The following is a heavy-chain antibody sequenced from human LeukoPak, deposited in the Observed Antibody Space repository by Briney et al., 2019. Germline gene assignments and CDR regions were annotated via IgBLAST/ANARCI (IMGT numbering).Heavy chain of an antibody. J-gene: IGHJ4*02. V-gene: IGHV3-53*05. CDR3: ARVYYSGSGSYGGFHY. CDR1: GFPVSSIY. D-gene: IGHD3-10*01. CDR2: IYSDGTT. Sequence: GGSLRLSCAASGFPVSSIYMSWVRQAPGKGLEWVSLIYSDGTTYYADSVKGRFTFSRDNSENTLYLQMNSLRPEDTAVYYCARVYYSGSGSYGGFHYWGQGTLVTVSS.